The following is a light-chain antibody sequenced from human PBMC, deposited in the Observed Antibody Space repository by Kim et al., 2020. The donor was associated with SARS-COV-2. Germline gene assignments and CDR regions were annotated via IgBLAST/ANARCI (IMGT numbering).Light chain of an antibody. V-gene: IGKV3-20*01. CDR1: QSVSKNF. J-gene: IGKJ2*01. CDR2: GAS. CDR3: QQYGTPPYT. Sequence: LSPGERATLSCSASQSVSKNFLAWYRQRPGQPPSLLIYGASTRATGIPDRISGSGSGTDFTLTITRLEPEDFAVYYCQQYGTPPYTFGQGTKLEI.